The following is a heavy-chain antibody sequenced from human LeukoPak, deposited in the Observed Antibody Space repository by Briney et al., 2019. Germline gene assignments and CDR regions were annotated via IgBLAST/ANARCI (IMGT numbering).Heavy chain of an antibody. CDR2: ISYDGSRT. CDR1: GFTFTEYA. Sequence: GGSLRLSCAAPGFTFTEYAMHWVRQAPGKGLEWVALISYDGSRTEYADSVKGRFTISRDNSRNTLYLQLNSLGPEDAAVYCCARDSTYYYSSGCSGPHYFDYWGQGALVTVSS. V-gene: IGHV3-30*01. D-gene: IGHD3-10*01. CDR3: ARDSTYYYSSGCSGPHYFDY. J-gene: IGHJ4*02.